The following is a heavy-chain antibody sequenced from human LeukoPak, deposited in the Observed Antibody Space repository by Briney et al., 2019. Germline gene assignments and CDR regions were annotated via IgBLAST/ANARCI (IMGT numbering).Heavy chain of an antibody. D-gene: IGHD3-22*01. CDR1: GFTFSDYY. J-gene: IGHJ4*02. CDR3: ARDFIHRSGEANY. V-gene: IGHV3-11*05. CDR2: ISSSSSST. Sequence: GGSLRLSCVASGFTFSDYYMSWIRQAPGKGLEWISYISSSSSSTNYADSVKGRFTISKDNPKNSLYLLMNSLRAEDTAMYYCARDFIHRSGEANYWGQGTLVTVSS.